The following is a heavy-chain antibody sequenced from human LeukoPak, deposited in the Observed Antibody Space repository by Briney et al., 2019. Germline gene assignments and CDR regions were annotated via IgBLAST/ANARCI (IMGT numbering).Heavy chain of an antibody. V-gene: IGHV3-9*01. CDR3: AKGPTYYYDSSGYGYFDY. D-gene: IGHD3-22*01. Sequence: GGSLRLSCAASGFTFDDYAMHWVRQAPGKGLEWVSGISWNSGSIGYADSVKGRFTISRDNAKSSLYLQMNSLRAEDTALYYCAKGPTYYYDSSGYGYFDYWGQGTLVTVSS. CDR1: GFTFDDYA. CDR2: ISWNSGSI. J-gene: IGHJ4*02.